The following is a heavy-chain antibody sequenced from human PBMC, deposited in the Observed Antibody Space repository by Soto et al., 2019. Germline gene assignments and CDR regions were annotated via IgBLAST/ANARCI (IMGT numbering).Heavy chain of an antibody. CDR3: ARVQILTGYYGGGMDV. D-gene: IGHD3-9*01. CDR2: FNPGGYGP. J-gene: IGHJ6*02. Sequence: QVQLVQSGAEVKKPGASVKISCEASGYSFSTYYIHWVRRAPGQGLEWMGIFNPGGYGPTYAQRLQGRVTMTSDTSTSTAYMELTRLRSEDTAVYYCARVQILTGYYGGGMDVWGQGTSVTVS. CDR1: GYSFSTYY. V-gene: IGHV1-46*04.